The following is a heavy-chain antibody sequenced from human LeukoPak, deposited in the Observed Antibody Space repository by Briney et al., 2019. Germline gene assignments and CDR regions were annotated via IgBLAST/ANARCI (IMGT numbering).Heavy chain of an antibody. CDR3: ARDCSSTSCHSAFDI. J-gene: IGHJ3*02. CDR1: GYTFTGYY. V-gene: IGHV1-2*02. CDR2: INPNSGGT. D-gene: IGHD2-2*02. Sequence: GASVKVSCKASGYTFTGYYMHWVRQAPGQGLEWMGWINPNSGGTNYAQKFQGRVTMTRDTSISTAYMELSRLRSDDTAVYYCARDCSSTSCHSAFDIWGQGTMVTVSS.